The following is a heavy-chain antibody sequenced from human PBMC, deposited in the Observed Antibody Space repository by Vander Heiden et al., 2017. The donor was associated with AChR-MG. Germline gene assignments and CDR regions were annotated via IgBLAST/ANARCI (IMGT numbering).Heavy chain of an antibody. V-gene: IGHV3-23*01. CDR2: ISGSGGST. CDR3: AKVLSTLRYYYYGMDV. J-gene: IGHJ6*01. CDR1: GFTFSSYA. Sequence: EVQLLESGGGLVQPGGSLRLSCSASGFTFSSYAMSWVRQAPGKGLEWVSAISGSGGSTYYADSVKGRFTISRDNSKNTLDLQMNSLRAEQTAVYYCAKVLSTLRYYYYGMDVWVEGPTVNVSS.